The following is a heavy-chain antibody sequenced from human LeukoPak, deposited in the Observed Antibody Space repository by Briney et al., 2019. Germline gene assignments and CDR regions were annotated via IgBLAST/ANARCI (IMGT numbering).Heavy chain of an antibody. CDR3: ARAPREGFSGSYHDY. D-gene: IGHD1-26*01. J-gene: IGHJ4*02. CDR1: GFTVSGNY. CDR2: ISSNGDNT. Sequence: PGGSLRLSCAASGFTVSGNYMSWVRQAPGKGLEYVSAISSNGDNTYYANSVKGRFTISRDNSKNTLYLQMASLRGEDTAVYYCARAPREGFSGSYHDYWGQGTLVTVSS. V-gene: IGHV3-64*01.